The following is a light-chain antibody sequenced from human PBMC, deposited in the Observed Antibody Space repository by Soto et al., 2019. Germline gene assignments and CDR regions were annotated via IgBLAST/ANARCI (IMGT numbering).Light chain of an antibody. Sequence: QSALTQPASVSGSPGQSITISCSGTTNDVGGYNYVSWYQQHPGKAPKLLIYGVTDRPSGVSSRFSGSKSGNATSLTISGLQAEDEGDYYFSSYTSSYTWVFGGGTKLTVL. J-gene: IGLJ3*02. CDR2: GVT. V-gene: IGLV2-14*03. CDR1: TNDVGGYNY. CDR3: SSYTSSYTWV.